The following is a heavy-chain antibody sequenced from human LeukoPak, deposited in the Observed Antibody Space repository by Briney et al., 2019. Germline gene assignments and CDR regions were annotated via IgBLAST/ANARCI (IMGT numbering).Heavy chain of an antibody. V-gene: IGHV4-38-2*01. D-gene: IGHD3-22*01. CDR2: ISHSGST. J-gene: IGHJ4*02. CDR1: DYSISSAYY. Sequence: PSETLSLTCAVSDYSISSAYYWGWIRQPPGKGLEWIGGISHSGSTYYNPSLKSRVTISVDTSKNQFSLKLTSVTAADTAVYYCARHGVSGYDSSGYLGSSFFDSWGQGTLVTVPS. CDR3: ARHGVSGYDSSGYLGSSFFDS.